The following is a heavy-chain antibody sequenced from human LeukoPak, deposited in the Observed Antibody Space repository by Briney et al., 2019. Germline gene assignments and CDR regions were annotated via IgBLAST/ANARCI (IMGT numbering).Heavy chain of an antibody. V-gene: IGHV4-61*08. Sequence: SETLSLTCTVSGDSVSSGGYYWNWIRQPPGKGLEWIGSIYYSGSTHYNPSLESRVSISADTSKNQFSLKLNSVTAADTAMYYCARGRETYSFPVDYWGQGTLVIVSS. CDR1: GDSVSSGGYY. D-gene: IGHD4-11*01. CDR2: IYYSGST. CDR3: ARGRETYSFPVDY. J-gene: IGHJ4*02.